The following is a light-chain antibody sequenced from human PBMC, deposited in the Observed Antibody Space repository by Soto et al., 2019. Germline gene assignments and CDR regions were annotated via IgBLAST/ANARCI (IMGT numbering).Light chain of an antibody. CDR2: GNS. J-gene: IGLJ3*02. Sequence: QSVLAQPPLVSGAPGQRVTISCTGSSSNIGAGYGVHWYQQLPGTAPKLLIYGNSNRPSGVPDRFSGSKSGTSASLAITGLQAEDEADYHCQSYDSSLSGWVFGGGTKVTV. V-gene: IGLV1-40*01. CDR1: SSNIGAGYG. CDR3: QSYDSSLSGWV.